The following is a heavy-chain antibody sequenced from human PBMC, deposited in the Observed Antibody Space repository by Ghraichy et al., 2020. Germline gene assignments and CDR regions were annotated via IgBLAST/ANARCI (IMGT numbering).Heavy chain of an antibody. CDR3: ARVYCSGGSCYPADY. Sequence: SETLSLTCTVSGGSISSYYWSWIRQPPGKGLEWIGYIYYSGSTNYNPSLKSRVTISVDTSKNQFSLKRSSVTSADTAVYYCARVYCSGGSCYPADYWGQGTLVTVSS. V-gene: IGHV4-59*01. CDR1: GGSISSYY. CDR2: IYYSGST. J-gene: IGHJ4*02. D-gene: IGHD2-15*01.